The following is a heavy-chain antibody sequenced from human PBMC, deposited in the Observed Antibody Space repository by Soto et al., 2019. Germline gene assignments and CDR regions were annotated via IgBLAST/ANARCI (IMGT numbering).Heavy chain of an antibody. J-gene: IGHJ4*02. V-gene: IGHV5-51*01. CDR2: MFPGDSDT. Sequence: PGESLKISCKGSGYSFTTYWIGWVRQLPGQGLEWMGVMFPGDSDTRYSPSFQGQVTISADKSISTAYLQWSSLKASDTAMYYCARYGYSYGYAVDYWGQGTLVTVSS. CDR3: ARYGYSYGYAVDY. D-gene: IGHD5-18*01. CDR1: GYSFTTYW.